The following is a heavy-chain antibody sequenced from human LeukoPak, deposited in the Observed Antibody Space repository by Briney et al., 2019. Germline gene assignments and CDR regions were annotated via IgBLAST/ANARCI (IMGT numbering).Heavy chain of an antibody. CDR2: IYHSGST. V-gene: IGHV4-4*02. Sequence: PSETLSLTCAVSGDSISSSNWWSRVRQPPGKGLEWIGEIYHSGSTNYNPSLKSRVTISVDKSKNQFSLKLSSVTAADTAVYYCARLPLRCSGGSCYPYFDYWGQGTLVTVSS. D-gene: IGHD2-15*01. CDR3: ARLPLRCSGGSCYPYFDY. CDR1: GDSISSSNW. J-gene: IGHJ4*02.